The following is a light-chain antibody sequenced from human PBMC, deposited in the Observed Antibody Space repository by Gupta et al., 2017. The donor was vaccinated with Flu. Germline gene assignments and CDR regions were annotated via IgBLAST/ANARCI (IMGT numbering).Light chain of an antibody. CDR1: GSNIGAGYD. V-gene: IGLV1-40*03. Sequence: GSNIGAGYDVHWYQHVPGIAPKLLISVYTNRPSGVPDRFSGSRSGASASLAITGLLAEDEADYYCQSFDSNLSEVFGGGTKLTVL. CDR3: QSFDSNLSEV. CDR2: VYT. J-gene: IGLJ3*02.